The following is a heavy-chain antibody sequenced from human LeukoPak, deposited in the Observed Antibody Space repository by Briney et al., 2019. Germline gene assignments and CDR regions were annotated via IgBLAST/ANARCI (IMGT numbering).Heavy chain of an antibody. D-gene: IGHD4-23*01. CDR3: ATSGYQGNSRFDY. V-gene: IGHV4-39*01. Sequence: SETLSLTCTVSGGSIRRSSYYWGWIRQPPGKGLEWIGSINYSGNTYYNPSLKSRVTISVDTSKNQFSLKLSSVTAADAAVYSCATSGYQGNSRFDYWGQGTLVTVSS. CDR2: INYSGNT. J-gene: IGHJ4*02. CDR1: GGSIRRSSYY.